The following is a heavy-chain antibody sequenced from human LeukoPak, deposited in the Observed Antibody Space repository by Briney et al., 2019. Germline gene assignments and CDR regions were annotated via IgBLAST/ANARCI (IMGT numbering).Heavy chain of an antibody. V-gene: IGHV4-39*01. J-gene: IGHJ4*02. CDR3: ARRSHYCSSTSCHYYFDY. Sequence: SETLSLTCAVSGGSISTSNSYWGWIRRPPGTGLESIGSIYYGGSTYYNPSLKSRVTIDVNTSKNQFSLKLSSVTAADTAVYYCARRSHYCSSTSCHYYFDYWGQGTLVTVSS. D-gene: IGHD2-2*01. CDR2: IYYGGST. CDR1: GGSISTSNSY.